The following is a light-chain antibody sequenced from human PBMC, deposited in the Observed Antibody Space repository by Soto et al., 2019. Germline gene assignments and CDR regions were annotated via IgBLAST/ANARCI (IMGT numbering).Light chain of an antibody. CDR2: SAS. CDR3: QQLSRYPLT. Sequence: ARRMTQSLSSFSASTGDRVTITCRASQGISSYLAWYQQKPGKAPDLLIYSASTLQSGVPSRFSGSGSETEFSLIIRALQPEDFATYYCQQLSRYPLTFGGGTKVDIK. J-gene: IGKJ4*01. V-gene: IGKV1-8*01. CDR1: QGISSY.